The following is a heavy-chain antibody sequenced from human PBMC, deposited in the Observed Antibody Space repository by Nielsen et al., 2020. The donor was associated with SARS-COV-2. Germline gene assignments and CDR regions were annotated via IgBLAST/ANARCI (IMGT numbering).Heavy chain of an antibody. J-gene: IGHJ6*02. CDR1: GFTFSSYS. CDR2: ISSSSSYI. V-gene: IGHV3-21*01. Sequence: GESLKISCAASGFTFSSYSMNWVRQAPGKGLEWVSSISSSSSYIYYADSVKGRFTISRDNAKNSLYLQMNSLRAEDTAVYYCARAYHDYGDFQNYYYGMDVWGQGTTVTVSS. CDR3: ARAYHDYGDFQNYYYGMDV. D-gene: IGHD4-17*01.